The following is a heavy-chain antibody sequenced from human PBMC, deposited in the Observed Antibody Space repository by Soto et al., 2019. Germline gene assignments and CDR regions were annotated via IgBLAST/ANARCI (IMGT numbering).Heavy chain of an antibody. Sequence: GGSLRLSCAASGFTFSDYAMSWVRQAPGKGLQWVSALSGSGVTTYYADSVKGRFTISRDNSKNTLYLQMNSLRAEDTPVYYCAKDPFRSGSYYSLIDHWGQGTLVTVSS. D-gene: IGHD3-10*01. J-gene: IGHJ4*02. V-gene: IGHV3-23*01. CDR1: GFTFSDYA. CDR2: LSGSGVTT. CDR3: AKDPFRSGSYYSLIDH.